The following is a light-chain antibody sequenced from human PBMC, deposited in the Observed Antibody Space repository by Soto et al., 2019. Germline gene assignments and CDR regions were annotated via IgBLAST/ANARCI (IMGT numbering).Light chain of an antibody. CDR2: DAS. CDR3: QQYENLPT. Sequence: DIQMTQSPSSLSASVGGRVSITCQASQNINNYLNWYQQKPGRAPKLLIYDASNLEAGVPSRLRGSGSGTDFTFTIRRLQPEDIATYYCQQYENLPTFGQGTRLEIK. J-gene: IGKJ5*01. V-gene: IGKV1-33*01. CDR1: QNINNY.